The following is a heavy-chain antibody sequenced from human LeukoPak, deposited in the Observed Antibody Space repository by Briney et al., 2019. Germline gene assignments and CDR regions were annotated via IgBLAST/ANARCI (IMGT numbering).Heavy chain of an antibody. CDR3: TTVKTALAGGFDY. V-gene: IGHV3-15*01. CDR2: IKSNSDGGTT. J-gene: IGHJ4*02. D-gene: IGHD2-15*01. Sequence: GGSLRLSCAASGFTFSVAWMSWVRQAPGKGLEWVGRIKSNSDGGTTDYAAPVKGRFTISRDDSSQTLYLQMNSLKTEDTAVYYCTTVKTALAGGFDYWGQGTLVTVS. CDR1: GFTFSVAW.